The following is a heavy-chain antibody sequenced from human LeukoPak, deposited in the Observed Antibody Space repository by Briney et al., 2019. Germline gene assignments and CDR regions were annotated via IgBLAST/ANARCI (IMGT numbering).Heavy chain of an antibody. CDR3: ARDEVGDGKGPYYYYMDV. V-gene: IGHV3-21*01. CDR2: ISSSSSYI. J-gene: IGHJ6*03. CDR1: GFTFSSYS. D-gene: IGHD2-21*01. Sequence: NPGGSLRLSCAASGFTFSSYSMNWVRQAPGKGLEWVSSISSSSSYIYYADSVKGRFTISRDNAKNSLYLQMNSLRAEDTAVYYCARDEVGDGKGPYYYYMDVWGKGTTVTVSS.